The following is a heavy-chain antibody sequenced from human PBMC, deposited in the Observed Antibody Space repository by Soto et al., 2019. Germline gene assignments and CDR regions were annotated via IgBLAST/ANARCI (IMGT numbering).Heavy chain of an antibody. V-gene: IGHV1-69*01. J-gene: IGHJ5*02. D-gene: IGHD2-2*01. CDR3: ASGYSCSSTSCYVGWFDP. CDR2: IIPIFGTA. CDR1: GGTFSSYA. Sequence: QVQLVQSGAEVKKPGSSVKVSCKASGGTFSSYAISWVRQAPGQGLEWMGGIIPIFGTANYAQKFQGRVTITADESTSTAYMEVSSLRSEDTAVYYCASGYSCSSTSCYVGWFDPWGQGTLVTVSS.